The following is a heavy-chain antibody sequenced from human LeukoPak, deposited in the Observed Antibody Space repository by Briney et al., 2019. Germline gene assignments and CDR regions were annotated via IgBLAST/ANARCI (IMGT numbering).Heavy chain of an antibody. CDR2: ISGSGGST. J-gene: IGHJ4*02. CDR3: VRYGAGWYKDY. V-gene: IGHV3-23*01. Sequence: GGSLRLSCAASGFTFSSYAMSWVRQAPGKGLEWVSAISGSGGSTYYADTVKGRFTISRDNSKNTLYLQMSSLRAEDTAVYYCVRYGAGWYKDYWGQGTLVTVSS. D-gene: IGHD6-19*01. CDR1: GFTFSSYA.